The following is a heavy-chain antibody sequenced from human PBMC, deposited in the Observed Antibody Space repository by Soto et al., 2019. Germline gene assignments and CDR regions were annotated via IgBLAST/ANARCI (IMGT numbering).Heavy chain of an antibody. D-gene: IGHD5-18*01. CDR3: ARRGNSYGLHNSNWFDP. CDR1: GYTFTSYG. Sequence: ASVKVSCKASGYTFTSYGISWVRQAPGQGLEWMGWISAYNGNTNYAQKLQGRVTMTTDTSTSTAYMELRSLRSDDTAVYYCARRGNSYGLHNSNWFDPWGQGTLVTV. V-gene: IGHV1-18*04. J-gene: IGHJ5*02. CDR2: ISAYNGNT.